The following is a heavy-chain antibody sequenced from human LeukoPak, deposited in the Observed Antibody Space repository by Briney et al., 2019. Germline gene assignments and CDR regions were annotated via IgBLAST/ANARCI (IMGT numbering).Heavy chain of an antibody. CDR2: IWYDGSNK. Sequence: GRSLRLSCAASGFTFSSYGMHWVRQAPGKGLEWAAVIWYDGSNKYYADSVKGRFTISRDNSKNTLYLQMNSLRAEDTAVYYCARDRDTTFDCDYWGQGTLVTVSS. D-gene: IGHD1-1*01. V-gene: IGHV3-33*01. CDR1: GFTFSSYG. J-gene: IGHJ4*02. CDR3: ARDRDTTFDCDY.